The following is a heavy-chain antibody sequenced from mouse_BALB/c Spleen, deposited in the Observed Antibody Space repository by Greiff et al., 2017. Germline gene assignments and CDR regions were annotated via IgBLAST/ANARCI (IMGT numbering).Heavy chain of an antibody. CDR2: IYPGNSDT. V-gene: IGHV1-5*01. Sequence: VQLQQSGTVLARPGASVKMSCKASGYTLTSYWMHWVKQRPGQGLEWIGAIYPGNSDTSYNQKFKGKAKLTAVTSTSTAYMELSSLTNEDSAVYYCTRGGNHWYFDVWGAGTTVTVSS. D-gene: IGHD2-1*01. CDR3: TRGGNHWYFDV. J-gene: IGHJ1*01. CDR1: GYTLTSYW.